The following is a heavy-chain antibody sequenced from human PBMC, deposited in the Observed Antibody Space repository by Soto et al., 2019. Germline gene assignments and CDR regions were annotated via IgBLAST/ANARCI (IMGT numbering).Heavy chain of an antibody. V-gene: IGHV3-13*01. CDR2: IGTAVYT. D-gene: IGHD2-8*01. Sequence: EVQLVESGGGLVQPGGSLRLSCAASGFTFSRYDMHWVRQATGKGLEWVSAIGTAVYTYYPGSVKGRFTISRENAKYSLYLQMNSLRAGDTAVYYCERAYGTNGVCYTGYMDVWGKGTTVTVSS. J-gene: IGHJ6*03. CDR1: GFTFSRYD. CDR3: ERAYGTNGVCYTGYMDV.